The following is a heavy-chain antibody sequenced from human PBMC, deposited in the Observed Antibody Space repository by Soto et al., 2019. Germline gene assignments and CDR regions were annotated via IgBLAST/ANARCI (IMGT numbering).Heavy chain of an antibody. CDR3: TTDRQLIFGVVPQPKGHYYYYGMGV. J-gene: IGHJ6*02. Sequence: PAGFLRLSCAASGFTFSNAWMTWVRQAPGKGLEWVGRIKSKTDGGTTDYAAPVKGRFTISRDYSKNTLYLQMNSLKTEDTAVYYCTTDRQLIFGVVPQPKGHYYYYGMGVWGQGTTVTVSS. CDR1: GFTFSNAW. CDR2: IKSKTDGGTT. V-gene: IGHV3-15*07. D-gene: IGHD3-3*01.